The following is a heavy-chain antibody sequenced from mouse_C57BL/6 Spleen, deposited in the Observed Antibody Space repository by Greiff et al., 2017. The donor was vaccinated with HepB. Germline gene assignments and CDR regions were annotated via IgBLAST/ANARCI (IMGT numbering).Heavy chain of an antibody. Sequence: EVKLVESGGGLVKPGGSLKLSCAASGFTFSDYGMHWVRQAPEKGLEWVAYISSGSSTIYYADTVKGRFTISRDNAKNTLFLQMTSLRSEDTAMYYCARITTVVAPMDYWGQGTSVTVSS. D-gene: IGHD1-1*01. J-gene: IGHJ4*01. CDR1: GFTFSDYG. CDR2: ISSGSSTI. V-gene: IGHV5-17*01. CDR3: ARITTVVAPMDY.